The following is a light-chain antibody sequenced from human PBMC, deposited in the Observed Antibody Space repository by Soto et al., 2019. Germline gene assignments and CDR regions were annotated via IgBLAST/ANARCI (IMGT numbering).Light chain of an antibody. Sequence: SQALSNYLAWYQQRPGKPPDLLIYSASTLQSGVPSRFSGSGSGTDFTAYNIGLRSQHSCTTALPNWSCAPLTFGPGTRLEIK. CDR1: QALSNY. CDR2: SAS. V-gene: IGKV1D-8*01. J-gene: IGKJ3*01. CDR3: PNWSCAPLT.